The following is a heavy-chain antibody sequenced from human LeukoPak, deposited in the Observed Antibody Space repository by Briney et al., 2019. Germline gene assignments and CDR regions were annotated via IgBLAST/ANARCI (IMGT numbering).Heavy chain of an antibody. D-gene: IGHD5-18*01. Sequence: PSETLSLTCAVYGGSFSGYYWSWIRQPPGKGLEWIGEINHSGSTNYSPSLKSRVTISVDTSKNQFSLKLSSVTAADTAVYYCAGDVDTAMAYDYWGQGTLVTVSS. CDR2: INHSGST. J-gene: IGHJ4*02. CDR3: AGDVDTAMAYDY. CDR1: GGSFSGYY. V-gene: IGHV4-34*01.